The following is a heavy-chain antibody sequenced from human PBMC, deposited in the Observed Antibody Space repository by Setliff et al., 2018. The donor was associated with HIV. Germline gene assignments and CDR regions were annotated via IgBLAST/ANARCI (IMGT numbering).Heavy chain of an antibody. CDR3: ARVGPGHRDGKIYDTFDI. CDR1: GYSFTTYW. J-gene: IGHJ3*02. CDR2: IDPSDSYT. V-gene: IGHV5-10-1*01. Sequence: GESLKISCMGSGYSFTTYWITWVRQMPGKGREWMGRIDPSDSYTDYSQSFHGHVTLSVDRSINTAYLQWSSLKASDTAMYYCARVGPGHRDGKIYDTFDIWGQGTLVTVSS. D-gene: IGHD5-12*01.